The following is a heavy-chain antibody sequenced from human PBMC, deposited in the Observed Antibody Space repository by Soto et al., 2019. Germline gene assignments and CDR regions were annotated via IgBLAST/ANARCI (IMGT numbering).Heavy chain of an antibody. Sequence: GGSLRLSCAAAGFTFSSYSMSWVRQAPGKGLEWVSLIIGSGGRTYYADSVKGRLTISRDNSKDTLYLQMNSLRAEDTAVYYCAKDSPGVPFDYWGQGTLVTVSS. CDR1: GFTFSSYS. J-gene: IGHJ4*02. CDR2: IIGSGGRT. CDR3: AKDSPGVPFDY. D-gene: IGHD3-10*01. V-gene: IGHV3-23*01.